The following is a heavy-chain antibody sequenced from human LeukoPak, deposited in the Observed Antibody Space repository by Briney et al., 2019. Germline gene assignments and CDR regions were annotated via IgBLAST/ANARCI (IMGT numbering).Heavy chain of an antibody. CDR2: TYYRSKWYN. Sequence: SQTLSLTFAISGDSVSSNSAAWNWLRQSPSRGLEWLGRTYYRSKWYNDYAVSVKSRITINPDTSKNQFSLQLNSVTPEDTAVYYCARGLEQWLVRWFDPWGQGTLVTVSS. CDR1: GDSVSSNSAA. D-gene: IGHD6-19*01. V-gene: IGHV6-1*01. CDR3: ARGLEQWLVRWFDP. J-gene: IGHJ5*02.